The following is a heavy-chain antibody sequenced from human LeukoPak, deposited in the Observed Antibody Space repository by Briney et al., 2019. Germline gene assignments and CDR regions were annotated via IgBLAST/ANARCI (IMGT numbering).Heavy chain of an antibody. CDR3: ARTLWYCSSTSCPYYYYMDV. Sequence: SDTLSLTCTVSGGSISSYYWSWIRQPPGKGLEWIGYIHNSWDTNYNPSLKSRVTISVDTSKNQFSLKLSSVTAADTAVYYCARTLWYCSSTSCPYYYYMDVWGKGTTVTVTS. CDR2: IHNSWDT. J-gene: IGHJ6*03. D-gene: IGHD2-2*01. V-gene: IGHV4-59*01. CDR1: GGSISSYY.